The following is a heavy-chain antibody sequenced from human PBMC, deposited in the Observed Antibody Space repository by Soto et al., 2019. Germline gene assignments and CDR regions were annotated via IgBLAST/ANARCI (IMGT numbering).Heavy chain of an antibody. V-gene: IGHV1-58*01. CDR2: IVVGSGNT. Sequence: GASVKVSCKASGFTFTSSAVRWVRQARGQRLEWIGWIVVGSGNTNYAQKFQERVTITRDMSTSTAYMELSSLRSEDTAVYYCAADPTGGYYYYYGMDVWGQGTTVTVSS. J-gene: IGHJ6*02. D-gene: IGHD4-17*01. CDR1: GFTFTSSA. CDR3: AADPTGGYYYYYGMDV.